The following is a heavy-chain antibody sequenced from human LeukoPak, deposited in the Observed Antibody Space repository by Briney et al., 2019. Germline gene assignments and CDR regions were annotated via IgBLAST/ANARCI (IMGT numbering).Heavy chain of an antibody. V-gene: IGHV3-48*03. Sequence: GGSLRLSCAASGFTFSSYEMNWVRQAPGKGLEWVSYISSSGSTIYYADSVKGRFTISRDNAKNSLYLQMNSLRAEDTAVYYCARDHTLHYYGSGTLGYWGQGTLVTVSS. CDR3: ARDHTLHYYGSGTLGY. D-gene: IGHD3-10*01. J-gene: IGHJ4*02. CDR1: GFTFSSYE. CDR2: ISSSGSTI.